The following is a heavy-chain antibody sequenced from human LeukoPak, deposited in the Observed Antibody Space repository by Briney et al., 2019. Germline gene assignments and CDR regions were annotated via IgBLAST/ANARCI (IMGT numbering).Heavy chain of an antibody. D-gene: IGHD2-2*01. CDR3: AKDSRIVVVPAAGFQKNYFDY. CDR2: IKEDGSEK. J-gene: IGHJ4*02. V-gene: IGHV3-7*01. Sequence: PGGSLRLSCAASGFTFNTYWMSWVRQAPGKGLEWVANIKEDGSEKYYVDSMKGRFTISRDNAKNSLYLQMNSLRAEDTAVYYCAKDSRIVVVPAAGFQKNYFDYWGQGTLVTVSS. CDR1: GFTFNTYW.